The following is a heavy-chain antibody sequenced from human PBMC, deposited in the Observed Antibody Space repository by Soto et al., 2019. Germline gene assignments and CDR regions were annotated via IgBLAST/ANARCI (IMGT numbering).Heavy chain of an antibody. D-gene: IGHD3-3*01. J-gene: IGHJ6*02. CDR2: IDPSGST. Sequence: PSETRSLPWSVYGTSSSAYYWSGFRQPPGKGLEWIGEIDPSGSTTYTPYLNSRISVSGDTSKKQFSLKLTSVTAADTAVYYWAFCTTRYYYYGLDVWAQGTTVAVS. CDR1: GTSSSAYY. CDR3: AFCTTRYYYYGLDV. V-gene: IGHV4-34*01.